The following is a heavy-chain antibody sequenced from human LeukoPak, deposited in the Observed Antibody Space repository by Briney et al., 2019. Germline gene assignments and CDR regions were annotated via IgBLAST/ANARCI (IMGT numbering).Heavy chain of an antibody. CDR2: IYNSGST. J-gene: IGHJ3*02. V-gene: IGHV4-59*08. D-gene: IGHD6-25*01. CDR3: ARSAIDAFDI. CDR1: GGSISSYY. Sequence: SETLSLTCTVSGGSISSYYWSWIRQPPGKGLECIGYIYNSGSTNYNPSLKSRVSTSVDTSKNQFSLKLSSVTAADTAVYYCARSAIDAFDIWGQGTMVTVSS.